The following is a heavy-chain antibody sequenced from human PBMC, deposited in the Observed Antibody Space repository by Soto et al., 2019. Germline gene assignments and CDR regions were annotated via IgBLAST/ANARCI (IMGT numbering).Heavy chain of an antibody. CDR2: IYYSGST. J-gene: IGHJ3*01. Sequence: KPSETLSLTCTVSGGSISSYYWSWIRQPPGKGLEWIGYIYYSGSTNYNPSLKSRVTISVDTSKNQFSLKLSSVTAADTAVYYCAREWLGASLDVWGQGTMVTVSS. D-gene: IGHD3-10*01. CDR3: AREWLGASLDV. CDR1: GGSISSYY. V-gene: IGHV4-59*01.